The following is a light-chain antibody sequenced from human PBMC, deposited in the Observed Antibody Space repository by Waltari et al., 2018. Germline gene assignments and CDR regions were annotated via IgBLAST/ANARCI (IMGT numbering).Light chain of an antibody. CDR1: RDHTYYA. J-gene: IGLJ2*01. V-gene: IGLV4-69*01. CDR3: QTWGTGIF. CDR2: IERDGAH. Sequence: QPVLTQSPSASASVGASVKLTCTLSRDHTYYAIPWHRQQPQKGPHFVMKIERDGAHTRGDGIPDRFSGSTSGADRFLTISRLQPEDEGDYYCQTWGTGIFFGGGTKLTV.